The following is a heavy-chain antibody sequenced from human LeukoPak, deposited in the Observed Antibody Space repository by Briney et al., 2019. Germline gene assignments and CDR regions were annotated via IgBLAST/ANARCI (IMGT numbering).Heavy chain of an antibody. D-gene: IGHD2-2*01. V-gene: IGHV4-30-2*01. CDR3: ARVPLHCSSTSCYRVYYYYYYMDV. Sequence: PSQTLSLTCTVSGGSISSGGYYWSWIRQPPGKGLEWIGYIYHSGSTYYNPSLKSRVTISVDRSKNQFSLKLSSVTAADTAVYYRARVPLHCSSTSCYRVYYYYYYMDVWGKGTTVTVSS. CDR2: IYHSGST. J-gene: IGHJ6*03. CDR1: GGSISSGGYY.